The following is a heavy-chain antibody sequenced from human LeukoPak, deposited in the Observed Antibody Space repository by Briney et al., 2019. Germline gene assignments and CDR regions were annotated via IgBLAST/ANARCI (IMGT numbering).Heavy chain of an antibody. CDR2: ISPSGSTI. D-gene: IGHD5-12*01. CDR3: AREKKRGYSGYDY. V-gene: IGHV3-11*01. CDR1: GFTFSDYY. J-gene: IGHJ4*02. Sequence: GGSLRLSCAASGFTFSDYYMSWIRQAPGKGLEWLSYISPSGSTIYEADSMKGRFTISRDNARNSLFLQMNSLRAEDTAVYYCAREKKRGYSGYDYWGQGTLVTVSS.